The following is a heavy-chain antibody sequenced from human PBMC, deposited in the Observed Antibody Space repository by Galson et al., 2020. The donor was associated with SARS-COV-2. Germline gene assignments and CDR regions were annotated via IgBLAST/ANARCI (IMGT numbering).Heavy chain of an antibody. Sequence: GGSLRLSCAASGFTFDSYNMNWARQTPGRGLEWVSSISKSSTYIYYADSVKGRFTISRDNAKNSLYLHMDSLRAEDTATYYCARHKGAYVNQYGMDVWGHGTTVTFSS. J-gene: IGHJ6*02. CDR2: ISKSSTYI. CDR1: GFTFDSYN. V-gene: IGHV3-21*01. D-gene: IGHD3-16*01. CDR3: ARHKGAYVNQYGMDV.